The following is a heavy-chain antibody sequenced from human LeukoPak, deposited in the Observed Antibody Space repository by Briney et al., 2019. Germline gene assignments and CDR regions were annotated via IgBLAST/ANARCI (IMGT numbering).Heavy chain of an antibody. CDR2: LSANGRNT. CDR1: GFTFDNYA. Sequence: GGSLRLSCTASGFTFDNYAMSWVRQAPGKGLEWASGLSANGRNTYYADSVKGRFSVSRANSNNALYLQMNGLTGEDPATYYCAKDHVPLNSDFLGHFIFWGPGALVTVSS. V-gene: IGHV3-23*01. J-gene: IGHJ4*02. CDR3: AKDHVPLNSDFLGHFIF. D-gene: IGHD3-3*01.